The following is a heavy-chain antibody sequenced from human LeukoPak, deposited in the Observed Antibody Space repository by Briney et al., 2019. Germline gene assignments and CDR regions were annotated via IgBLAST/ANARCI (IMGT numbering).Heavy chain of an antibody. V-gene: IGHV5-51*01. CDR3: ARQNAEVSYFDY. CDR2: IYPGDSDT. J-gene: IGHJ4*02. D-gene: IGHD1-1*01. Sequence: GESLKISCKGSGYSFTTYWIGWLRQMPGKGLEWMGIIYPGDSDTRYSPSFQGQVTISADKSISTAYLQWSSLKASDTAIYYCARQNAEVSYFDYWGQGTLVTVSS. CDR1: GYSFTTYW.